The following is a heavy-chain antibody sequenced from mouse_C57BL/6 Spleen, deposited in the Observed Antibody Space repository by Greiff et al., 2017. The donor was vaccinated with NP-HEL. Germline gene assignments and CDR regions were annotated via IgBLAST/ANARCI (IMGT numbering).Heavy chain of an antibody. CDR3: TRAAQVHWYFDV. J-gene: IGHJ1*03. V-gene: IGHV1-15*01. CDR2: IDPDTGGT. D-gene: IGHD3-2*02. Sequence: VQLQQSGAELVRPGASVTLSCKASGYTFTDYEMHWVKQTPVHGLEWIGAIDPDTGGTAYNQKFKGKAILTADKSSSTAYMELRSLTSEDSAVYYCTRAAQVHWYFDVWGTGTTVTVSS. CDR1: GYTFTDYE.